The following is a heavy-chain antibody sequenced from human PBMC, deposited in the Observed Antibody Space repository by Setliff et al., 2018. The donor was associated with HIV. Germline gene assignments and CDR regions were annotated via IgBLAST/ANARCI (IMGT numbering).Heavy chain of an antibody. J-gene: IGHJ6*02. V-gene: IGHV4-39*01. D-gene: IGHD6-19*01. Sequence: SETLSLTCTVSGDSIDRTGYYWGWIRQPPGKGLEWIGSIYYNGNTYNNPSLKSRVTISVDTSKNQFSLKVNSVTAADTAVYYCARHGDSRGWYGAVYYGIDAWGQGTTVTVSS. CDR3: ARHGDSRGWYGAVYYGIDA. CDR1: GDSIDRTGYY. CDR2: IYYNGNT.